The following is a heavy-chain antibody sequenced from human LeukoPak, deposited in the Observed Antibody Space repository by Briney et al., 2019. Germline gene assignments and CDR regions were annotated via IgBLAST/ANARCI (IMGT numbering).Heavy chain of an antibody. D-gene: IGHD6-13*01. V-gene: IGHV4-34*01. CDR3: ARLVAAAGTSGD. CDR2: VNHSGST. J-gene: IGHJ4*02. CDR1: GGSFSGYY. Sequence: SETLSLTCAVYGGSFSGYYWSWIRQPPGKGLEWIGEVNHSGSTNYNPSLKSRVTISVDTSKNQFSLKLSSVTAADTAVYYCARLVAAAGTSGDWGQGTLVTVSS.